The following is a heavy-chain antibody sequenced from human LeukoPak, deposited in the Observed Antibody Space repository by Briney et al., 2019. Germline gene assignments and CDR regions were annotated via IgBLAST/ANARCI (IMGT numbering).Heavy chain of an antibody. J-gene: IGHJ6*03. CDR3: ARGSVAAPLYYYYYMDV. CDR2: IYTSGST. CDR1: GGSISSYY. D-gene: IGHD2-15*01. Sequence: ASETLSLTCTVSGGSISSYYWSWIRQPAGKGLEWIGRIYTSGSTNYNPSLKSRVTMSVDTSKNQFSLKLSSVTAADTAVYYCARGSVAAPLYYYYYMDVWGKGTTVTVFS. V-gene: IGHV4-4*07.